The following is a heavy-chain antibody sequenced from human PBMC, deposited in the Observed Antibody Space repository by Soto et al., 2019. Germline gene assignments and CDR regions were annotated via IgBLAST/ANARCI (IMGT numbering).Heavy chain of an antibody. CDR3: ARDSRGDYYDSSGQYYYYYYVMDV. V-gene: IGHV4-59*01. Sequence: SETLSLTCTVSGGSLSTYYWSWIRQPPGKGLEWIGYIYYSGSTNYNPSLKSRVTISVDTSKNQFSLKVSSVTAADTAVYYCARDSRGDYYDSSGQYYYYYYVMDVWGQGTTVTVSS. D-gene: IGHD3-22*01. CDR1: GGSLSTYY. J-gene: IGHJ6*02. CDR2: IYYSGST.